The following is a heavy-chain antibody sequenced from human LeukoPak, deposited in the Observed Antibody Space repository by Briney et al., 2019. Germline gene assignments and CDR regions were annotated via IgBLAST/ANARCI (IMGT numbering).Heavy chain of an antibody. CDR3: ARHVMGRYFDWLSAKFDY. J-gene: IGHJ4*02. Sequence: PSETLSLTCAVYGGSFSGYYWSWIRQPPGKGLEWIGEINHSGSTNYNPSLKSRVTISVDTSKNQFSLKLSSVTAADTAVYYCARHVMGRYFDWLSAKFDYWGQGTLVTVSS. D-gene: IGHD3-9*01. V-gene: IGHV4-34*01. CDR2: INHSGST. CDR1: GGSFSGYY.